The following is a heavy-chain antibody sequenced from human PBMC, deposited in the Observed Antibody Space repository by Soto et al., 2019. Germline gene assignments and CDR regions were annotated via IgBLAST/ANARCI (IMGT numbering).Heavy chain of an antibody. V-gene: IGHV3-13*01. CDR3: AREPSPSTFDY. CDR2: IGTAGDT. CDR1: GFPFSSYD. J-gene: IGHJ4*02. Sequence: GGSMRLSCAASGFPFSSYDMHWVRPATGKGLEWVSAIGTAGDTYYPGSVKGRFTISRENAKNSLYLQMNSLRAEDTAVYYCAREPSPSTFDYWGQGTLVTVSS.